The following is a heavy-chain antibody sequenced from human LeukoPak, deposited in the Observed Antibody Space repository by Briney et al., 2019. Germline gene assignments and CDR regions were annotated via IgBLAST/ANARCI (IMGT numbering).Heavy chain of an antibody. CDR2: IWYDGSKK. Sequence: GRSLRLSCAGSGYTFSSYGMHWVRQAPGKGLEWVALIWYDGSKKYYADSVKGRFTISRDDSKNTVYLQLNSLRAEDTAVFHCARDSGKWDDGTAFYDLWGQGTMVTVSS. J-gene: IGHJ3*01. CDR1: GYTFSSYG. CDR3: ARDSGKWDDGTAFYDL. D-gene: IGHD1-20*01. V-gene: IGHV3-33*01.